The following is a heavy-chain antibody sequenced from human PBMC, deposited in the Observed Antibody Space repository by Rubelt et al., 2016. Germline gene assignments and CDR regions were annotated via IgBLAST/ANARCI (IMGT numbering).Heavy chain of an antibody. CDR1: GGSFSGYY. J-gene: IGHJ4*02. CDR3: ATYSYGHTVDY. V-gene: IGHV4-34*01. CDR2: INHSGST. D-gene: IGHD5-18*01. Sequence: QVQLQQWGAGLLKPSETLSLTCAVYGGSFSGYYWSWIRQPPGKGLEWIGEINHSGSTNYNPSLKMRVTISVDTAKNQFSLKLSSVTAADTAVYYCATYSYGHTVDYWGQGTLVTVSS.